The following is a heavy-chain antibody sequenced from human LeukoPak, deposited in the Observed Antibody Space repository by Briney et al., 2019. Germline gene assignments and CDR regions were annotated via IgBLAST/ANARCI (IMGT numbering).Heavy chain of an antibody. CDR3: ARDCGYYYYYGMDV. Sequence: PGGSLRLSCAASGFTFSSYSMNWVRQAPGKGLEWLSSIISSSSYIYYADSVKGRFTISRINAKNSMYLPMTCLRTAAPSVSYCARDCGYYYYYGMDVWGQGTTVTVSS. CDR2: IISSSSYI. V-gene: IGHV3-21*01. J-gene: IGHJ6*02. CDR1: GFTFSSYS. D-gene: IGHD2-21*01.